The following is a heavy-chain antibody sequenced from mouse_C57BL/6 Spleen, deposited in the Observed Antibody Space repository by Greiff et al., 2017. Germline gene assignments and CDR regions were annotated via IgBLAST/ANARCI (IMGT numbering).Heavy chain of an antibody. CDR3: VRPLYSHYVDAMDY. J-gene: IGHJ4*01. Sequence: EVKLEESGGGLVQPKGSLKLSCAASGFSFNTYAMNWVRQAPGKGLEWVARIRSKSNNYATYYADSVKDRFTISRDDSESMLYLQMNNLKTEDTAMYYCVRPLYSHYVDAMDYWGPGTSVTVSS. D-gene: IGHD2-5*01. CDR2: IRSKSNNYAT. CDR1: GFSFNTYA. V-gene: IGHV10-1*01.